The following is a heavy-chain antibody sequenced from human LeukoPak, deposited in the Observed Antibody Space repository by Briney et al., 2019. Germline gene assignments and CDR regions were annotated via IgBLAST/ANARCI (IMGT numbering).Heavy chain of an antibody. CDR1: GGSFSGYY. V-gene: IGHV4-34*01. CDR2: INHSRST. J-gene: IGHJ4*02. CDR3: ARGRTYTNCSSTSCYSTFDY. D-gene: IGHD2-2*01. Sequence: SETLSLTCAVYGGSFSGYYWSWIRQPPGKGLEWIGEINHSRSTNYNPSLKSRVTISVDTSKNQFSLKLSSVTAADTAVYYCARGRTYTNCSSTSCYSTFDYWGQGTLVTVSS.